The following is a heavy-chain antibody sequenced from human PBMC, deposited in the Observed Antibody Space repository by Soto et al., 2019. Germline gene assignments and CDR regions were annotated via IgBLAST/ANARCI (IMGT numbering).Heavy chain of an antibody. Sequence: GGSLRLSCAASGVTFSSYAMSWVRQAPGKGQEWVSAISGSGGSTYYADSVVGRFTISRDNSKNTLYLQMNSLRAEDTAVYYCAKEEPTSYYYYGMDVWGQGTTVTVSS. V-gene: IGHV3-23*01. CDR2: ISGSGGST. J-gene: IGHJ6*02. CDR1: GVTFSSYA. CDR3: AKEEPTSYYYYGMDV.